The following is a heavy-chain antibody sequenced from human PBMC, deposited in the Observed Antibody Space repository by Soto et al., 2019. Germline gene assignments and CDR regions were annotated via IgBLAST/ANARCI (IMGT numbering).Heavy chain of an antibody. J-gene: IGHJ4*02. CDR1: GFTFSSYA. Sequence: GGSLRLSCAASGFTFSSYAMHWVRQAPGKGLEWVAVISYDGSNKYYADSVKGRFTISRDNSKNTLYLQMNSLRAEDTAVYYCARAQNPVLRFLEWLLSWGNFDYWGQGTLVTVSS. V-gene: IGHV3-30-3*01. CDR2: ISYDGSNK. D-gene: IGHD3-3*01. CDR3: ARAQNPVLRFLEWLLSWGNFDY.